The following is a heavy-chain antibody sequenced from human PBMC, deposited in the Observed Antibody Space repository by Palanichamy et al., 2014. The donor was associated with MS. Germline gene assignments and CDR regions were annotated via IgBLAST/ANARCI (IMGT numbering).Heavy chain of an antibody. J-gene: IGHJ6*03. D-gene: IGHD1-14*01. CDR3: ARDTGYNYMDV. CDR1: GFSFRTSW. Sequence: LVESGGGLGPAGGSLRLSCAASGFSFRTSWMSWIRQAPGKGLEWLTNITQDGSAAYYVDSVKGRFTISKDSAKDSLYLQMNSLRVEDTAVYYCARDTGYNYMDVWGKGTTVTVSS. CDR2: ITQDGSAA. V-gene: IGHV3-7*01.